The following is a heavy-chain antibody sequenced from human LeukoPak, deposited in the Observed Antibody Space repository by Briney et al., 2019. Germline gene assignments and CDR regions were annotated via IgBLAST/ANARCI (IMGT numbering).Heavy chain of an antibody. V-gene: IGHV3-23*01. CDR3: AKDPSHIPAAAGIIGGLN. J-gene: IGHJ4*02. CDR1: GFTFSSYG. D-gene: IGHD6-13*01. Sequence: GGSLRLSCAASGFTFSSYGMSWVRQAPGKGLEWVSAISGSGGSTYYADSVKGRFTISRDNSKNTLYLQMNSLRAEDTAVYYCAKDPSHIPAAAGIIGGLNWGQGTLVTVSS. CDR2: ISGSGGST.